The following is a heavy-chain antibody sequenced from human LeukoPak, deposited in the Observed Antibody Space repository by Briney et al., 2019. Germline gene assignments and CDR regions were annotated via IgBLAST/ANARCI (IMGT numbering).Heavy chain of an antibody. CDR3: ARGKKGGSSRPLDY. D-gene: IGHD1-26*01. J-gene: IGHJ4*02. Sequence: PSETLSLTCAVSGYSIRSGYYWGWIRQPPGKGLEWIGTIYHSGSTYYNPSLKSRVTISVDTSKNQFSLKLSSVTAADTAVYYCARGKKGGSSRPLDYWGQGTLVTVSS. CDR2: IYHSGST. V-gene: IGHV4-38-2*01. CDR1: GYSIRSGYY.